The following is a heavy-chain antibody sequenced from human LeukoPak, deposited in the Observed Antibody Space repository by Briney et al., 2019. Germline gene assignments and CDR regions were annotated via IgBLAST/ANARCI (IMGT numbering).Heavy chain of an antibody. CDR3: ARGPDILTGYFAEPYYFDY. D-gene: IGHD3-9*01. J-gene: IGHJ4*02. Sequence: SETLSLTCAVYGGSFSGYYWSWIRQPPGKGLEWIGEVNHSGSTNYNPSLKSRVTISVDTSKNQFSLKLSSVTAADTAVYYCARGPDILTGYFAEPYYFDYWGQGTLVTVSS. V-gene: IGHV4-34*01. CDR2: VNHSGST. CDR1: GGSFSGYY.